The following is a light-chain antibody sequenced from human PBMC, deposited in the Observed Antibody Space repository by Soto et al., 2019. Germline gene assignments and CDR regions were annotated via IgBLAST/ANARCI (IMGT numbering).Light chain of an antibody. V-gene: IGKV3-15*01. CDR2: GAS. CDR3: LQYNGYYRT. Sequence: EIVMTQSPATLSVSPGERATLSCRASQYVSSSVAWYQQKPGQAPRLLIYGASTRATGIPARFSGSGSGTTFTLTISSLQSDDFATYYCLQYNGYYRTFGQGTKVDIK. J-gene: IGKJ1*01. CDR1: QYVSSS.